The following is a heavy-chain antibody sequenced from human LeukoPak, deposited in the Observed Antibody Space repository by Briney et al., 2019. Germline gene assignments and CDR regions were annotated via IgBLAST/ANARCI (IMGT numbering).Heavy chain of an antibody. J-gene: IGHJ4*02. Sequence: GGSLRLSCAASGFTFDDYAMHWVRQAPGKGLEWVSGISWNSGSIGYADSVKGRFTISRDNAKNSLYLQMNSLRAEDMALYYCAKGKYTAMVPDYFDYWGQGTLVTVSS. CDR3: AKGKYTAMVPDYFDY. V-gene: IGHV3-9*03. D-gene: IGHD5-18*01. CDR2: ISWNSGSI. CDR1: GFTFDDYA.